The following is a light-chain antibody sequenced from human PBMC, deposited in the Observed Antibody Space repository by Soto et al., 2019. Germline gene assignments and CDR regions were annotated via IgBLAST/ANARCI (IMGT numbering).Light chain of an antibody. Sequence: DIQMTQSPSSLSASVGDTVTITCQASQDIDNYLNCYQHKPGQAAKLLIYDASYLETGVTSRFSGRGSGTHFTFTISSLRPEDTATYYCQHYDRLPPYTFGQGTKLE. CDR1: QDIDNY. CDR3: QHYDRLPPYT. V-gene: IGKV1-33*01. J-gene: IGKJ2*01. CDR2: DAS.